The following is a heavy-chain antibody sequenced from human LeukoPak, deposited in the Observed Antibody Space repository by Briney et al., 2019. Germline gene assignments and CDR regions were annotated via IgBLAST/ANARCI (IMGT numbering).Heavy chain of an antibody. V-gene: IGHV4-39*01. J-gene: IGHJ4*02. D-gene: IGHD3-3*01. CDR1: GGAINRRKYY. CDR2: TYYTASV. CDR3: ARRVATSANFFDY. Sequence: SETLSLTCTVVGGAINRRKYYWGWIRQSRGEGLGWIGSTYYTASVNNNPSLQSRVPISVHTSRNPFSLKLTSVPAAATAVYYCARRVATSANFFDYWGPGTLVTASP.